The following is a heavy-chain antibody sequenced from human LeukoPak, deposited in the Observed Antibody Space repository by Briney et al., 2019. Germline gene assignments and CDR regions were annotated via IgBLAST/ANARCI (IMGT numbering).Heavy chain of an antibody. D-gene: IGHD3-3*01. V-gene: IGHV4-59*08. J-gene: IGHJ6*02. CDR2: IYYSGST. Sequence: PQTLSPTCTVSRGSISRYYWSWIRQPPGPGREWFGYIYYSGSTNSTPSLKSRVTISVDTSKNQFSLKLSSVTAADTAVYYCARHTAGTYYDFWSDRAEYGMDVWGQGTTVTVSS. CDR1: RGSISRYY. CDR3: ARHTAGTYYDFWSDRAEYGMDV.